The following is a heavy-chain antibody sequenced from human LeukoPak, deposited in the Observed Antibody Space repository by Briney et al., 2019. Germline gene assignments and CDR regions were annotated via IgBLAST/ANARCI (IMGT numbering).Heavy chain of an antibody. CDR1: GYTFTSYD. CDR2: MNPNSGNT. Sequence: GASVKVSCKASGYTFTSYDINWVRQATGQGLEWKGWMNPNSGNTGYAQKFQGRVTMTRDTSISTAYMGLSRLRSDDTAVYYCARAAAAGFDDYWGQGTLVTVSS. V-gene: IGHV1-8*01. J-gene: IGHJ4*02. D-gene: IGHD6-13*01. CDR3: ARAAAAGFDDY.